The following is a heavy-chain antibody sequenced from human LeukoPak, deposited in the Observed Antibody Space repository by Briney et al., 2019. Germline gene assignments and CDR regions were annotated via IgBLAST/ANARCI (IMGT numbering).Heavy chain of an antibody. CDR1: GGSISSSSYY. Sequence: PSETLSLTCTVSGGSISSSSYYWSWIRQPPGKGLEWIGYIYYSGSTNYNPSLKSRVTISVDTSKNQFSLKLSSVTAADTAVYYCASSGWPPLNWFDPWGQGTLVTVSS. V-gene: IGHV4-61*01. D-gene: IGHD6-19*01. CDR2: IYYSGST. CDR3: ASSGWPPLNWFDP. J-gene: IGHJ5*02.